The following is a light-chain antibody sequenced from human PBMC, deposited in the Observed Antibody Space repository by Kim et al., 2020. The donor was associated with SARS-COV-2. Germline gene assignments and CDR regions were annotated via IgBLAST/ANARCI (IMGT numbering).Light chain of an antibody. Sequence: DIQMTQSPSSLSASVGDRVTITCRASQGISKYLAWYQQKPGKAPNLLIYAASTLQSGVPSRFSGSGSGTDFSLTISSLQPEDVATYYCQKYDRAPRTFGQGTKVE. J-gene: IGKJ1*01. CDR1: QGISKY. CDR2: AAS. V-gene: IGKV1-27*01. CDR3: QKYDRAPRT.